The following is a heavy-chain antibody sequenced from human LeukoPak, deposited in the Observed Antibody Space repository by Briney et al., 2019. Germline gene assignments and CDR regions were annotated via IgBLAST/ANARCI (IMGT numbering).Heavy chain of an antibody. CDR1: GGSISSSNW. CDR2: IYHSGST. Sequence: SGTLSLTCAVSGGSISSSNWWSWVRQPPGKGLEWIGEIYHSGSTNYNPSLKSRVTIALDTSKNQFSLKLNSVTAADTAVYYCARFGTSSSRFFDQWGQGTLVTVSS. CDR3: ARFGTSSSRFFDQ. V-gene: IGHV4-4*02. J-gene: IGHJ4*02. D-gene: IGHD6-6*01.